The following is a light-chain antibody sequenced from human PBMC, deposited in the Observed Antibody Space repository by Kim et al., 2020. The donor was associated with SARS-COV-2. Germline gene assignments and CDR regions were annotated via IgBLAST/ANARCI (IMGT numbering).Light chain of an antibody. J-gene: IGLJ2*01. V-gene: IGLV3-1*01. CDR3: QAWDSSTVV. CDR1: KLGDKY. Sequence: SYELTQPPSVSVSPGQTASITCSGDKLGDKYACWYQQKPGQSPVLVIYQDSKRPSGIPERFSSSNSGNTATLTISGTQAMAEADYYCQAWDSSTVVFGGGTQLTVL. CDR2: QDS.